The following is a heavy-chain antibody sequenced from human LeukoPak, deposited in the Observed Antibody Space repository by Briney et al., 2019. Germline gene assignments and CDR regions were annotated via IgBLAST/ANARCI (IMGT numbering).Heavy chain of an antibody. J-gene: IGHJ6*02. CDR1: GFTFSSYA. Sequence: PGGSLRLSCAASGFTFSSYAMHWVRQAPGKGLEWVAVISYDGSNKYYADSVKGRFTISRDNSKNTLYLQMNSLRAEDTAVYYCARAPPSYYYYYGMDVWGQGTTVTVSS. V-gene: IGHV3-30-3*01. CDR3: ARAPPSYYYYYGMDV. CDR2: ISYDGSNK.